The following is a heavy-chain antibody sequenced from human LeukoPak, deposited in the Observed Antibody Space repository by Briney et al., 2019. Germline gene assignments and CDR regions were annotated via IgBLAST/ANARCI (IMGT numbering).Heavy chain of an antibody. Sequence: SETLSLTCTVSGGSISSGGYYWSWIRQPPGKGLEWIGYIYHSGSTYYNPSLKSRVTISVDRSKNQFSLKLSSVTAADTAVYYCARRGDCSSTSCYDYWGQGTLVTVSS. D-gene: IGHD2-2*01. J-gene: IGHJ4*02. CDR2: IYHSGST. CDR1: GGSISSGGYY. V-gene: IGHV4-30-2*01. CDR3: ARRGDCSSTSCYDY.